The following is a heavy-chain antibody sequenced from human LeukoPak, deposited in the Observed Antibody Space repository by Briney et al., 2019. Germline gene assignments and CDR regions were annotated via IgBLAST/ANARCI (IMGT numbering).Heavy chain of an antibody. CDR1: GGSIISDNHF. J-gene: IGHJ3*02. Sequence: SETLSLTCTVSGGSIISDNHFWSWIRQHPGKDLEWLGYIHHSGRAFYSPSLESRLTISLDTPKNQFSLKLNSVIGADTAVYYCAREVNRPTDADAFDIWGQGTMVTVSS. D-gene: IGHD1-26*01. CDR3: AREVNRPTDADAFDI. V-gene: IGHV4-31*03. CDR2: IHHSGRA.